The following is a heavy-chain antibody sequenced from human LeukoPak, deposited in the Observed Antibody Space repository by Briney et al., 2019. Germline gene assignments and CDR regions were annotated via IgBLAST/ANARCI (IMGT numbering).Heavy chain of an antibody. CDR2: ISSSSFKI. CDR1: EFTFVRYA. CDR3: VRDPSYGSSWYYYMDV. D-gene: IGHD6-13*01. J-gene: IGHJ6*03. Sequence: GGSLRLSCAASEFTFVRYAMNWVRQAPGKGLEWVSYISSSSFKIGYADSVKGRFTISRDNSRNSLYLQMDSLRVEDTAVYYCVRDPSYGSSWYYYMDVWGKGTTVTVSS. V-gene: IGHV3-48*04.